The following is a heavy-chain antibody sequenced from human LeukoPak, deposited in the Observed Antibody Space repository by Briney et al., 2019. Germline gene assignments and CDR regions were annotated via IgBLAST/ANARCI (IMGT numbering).Heavy chain of an antibody. J-gene: IGHJ4*02. Sequence: SQTLSLTCTVSGGSISSGGYYWSWIRQHPGKGLEWIGYIYYSGSTYYNPSLKSRVTISVDTSKNQFSLKLSSVTAADTAVYYCARAPGYCSSTSCPTPWGFDYWGQGTLVTVSP. V-gene: IGHV4-31*03. CDR1: GGSISSGGYY. CDR2: IYYSGST. CDR3: ARAPGYCSSTSCPTPWGFDY. D-gene: IGHD2-2*03.